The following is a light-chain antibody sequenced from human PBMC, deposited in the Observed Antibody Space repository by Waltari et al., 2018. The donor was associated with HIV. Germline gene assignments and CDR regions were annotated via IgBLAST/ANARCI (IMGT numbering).Light chain of an antibody. CDR3: QQYNNWPPRT. CDR1: QSVSSN. CDR2: GAS. J-gene: IGKJ1*01. V-gene: IGKV3-15*01. Sequence: EIVKSQSPATLSVSPGERATLSCRASQSVSSNLARYLQKPGQAPRLLIYGASTRATGIPARFSGSGSETEFTLTNSSLQSEDFAVYYCQQYNNWPPRTFGQGTKVEIK.